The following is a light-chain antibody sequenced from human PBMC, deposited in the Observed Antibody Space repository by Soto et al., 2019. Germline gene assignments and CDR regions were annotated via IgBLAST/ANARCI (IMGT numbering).Light chain of an antibody. CDR2: GAS. Sequence: EFVLTQSPGTLSLSQGEGVTLSCRASQSVNSANLAWYQQKPGQAPRLLMYGASVRATGIPDRFSGGGSGTDFTLTISRLEPEDFAVYYWQHYDRSVPITFGQGTRLEIK. V-gene: IGKV3-20*01. CDR1: QSVNSAN. J-gene: IGKJ5*01. CDR3: QHYDRSVPIT.